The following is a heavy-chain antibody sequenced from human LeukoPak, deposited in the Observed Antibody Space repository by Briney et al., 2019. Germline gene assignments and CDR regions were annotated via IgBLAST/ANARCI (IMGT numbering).Heavy chain of an antibody. D-gene: IGHD6-13*01. CDR3: AREVYSTRHFDY. CDR1: GYTFIGYY. J-gene: IGHJ4*02. Sequence: GSSVNVSCKASGYTFIGYYIHWLRQAPGLRLEGMGWINCNRGDTNYAQTLQGRVTMTRDTSISTAYMELSSLKSDDTAVYYSAREVYSTRHFDYWGQGTLVTVSS. CDR2: INCNRGDT. V-gene: IGHV1-2*02.